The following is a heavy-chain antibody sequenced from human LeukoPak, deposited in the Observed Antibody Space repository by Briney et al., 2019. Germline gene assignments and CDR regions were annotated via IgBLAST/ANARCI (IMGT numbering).Heavy chain of an antibody. Sequence: ASVKVSCKASGYTFTGYYIHWVRQAPGQGLEWMGWINPNSGGTNYAQKFQGRVTMTRDTSISTAYMELSRLKSDDTAVYYCARAMTTVTTKGDYYYYYMDVWGKGTTVTISS. D-gene: IGHD4-11*01. V-gene: IGHV1-2*02. CDR1: GYTFTGYY. CDR2: INPNSGGT. J-gene: IGHJ6*03. CDR3: ARAMTTVTTKGDYYYYYMDV.